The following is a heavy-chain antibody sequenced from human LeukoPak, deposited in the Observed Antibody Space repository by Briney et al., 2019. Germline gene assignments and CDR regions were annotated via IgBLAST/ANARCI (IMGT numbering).Heavy chain of an antibody. CDR2: IRSKANSYAT. V-gene: IGHV3-73*01. D-gene: IGHD3-9*01. CDR3: ARDGRYFHLGY. CDR1: GFTFSGSA. Sequence: PGGSLRLSCAASGFTFSGSAMHCVRQASGKGLEWVGRIRSKANSYATAYAASVKGRFTISRDDSKNTAYLQMNSLKTEDTAVYYCARDGRYFHLGYWGQGTLVTVSS. J-gene: IGHJ4*02.